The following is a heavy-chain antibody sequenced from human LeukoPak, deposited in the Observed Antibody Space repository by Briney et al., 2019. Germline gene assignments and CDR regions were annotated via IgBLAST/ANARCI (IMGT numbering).Heavy chain of an antibody. J-gene: IGHJ6*02. V-gene: IGHV1-69*04. D-gene: IGHD3-10*01. Sequence: SVKVSCKSSGGTFSSYAISWVRQAPGQGLEWMGRIIPILGIANYAQKFQGRVTITADKSTSTAYMELSSLRSEDTAVYYCARERFGELWREPRGVDVWGQGTTVTVSS. CDR2: IIPILGIA. CDR3: ARERFGELWREPRGVDV. CDR1: GGTFSSYA.